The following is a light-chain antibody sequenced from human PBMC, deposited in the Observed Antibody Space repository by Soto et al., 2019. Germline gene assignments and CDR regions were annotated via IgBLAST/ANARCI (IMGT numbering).Light chain of an antibody. CDR2: SRS. CDR1: TGAVTSGYY. J-gene: IGLJ2*01. V-gene: IGLV7-43*01. Sequence: VVTQEPSLTVSPGGTVTLTCASSTGAVTSGYYPNWFQQKPGQAPRALIYSRSNKHSWTPARFSGSLLGGKAALTLSGVQPEDEAEYYCLLYYGGALVFGGGTKVTVL. CDR3: LLYYGGALV.